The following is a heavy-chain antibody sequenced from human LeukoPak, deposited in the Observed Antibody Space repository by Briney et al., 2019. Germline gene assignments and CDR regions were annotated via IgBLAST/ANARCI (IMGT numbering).Heavy chain of an antibody. CDR3: AKDISGYYYGSGSPDY. D-gene: IGHD3-10*01. CDR2: ISWNSGSI. Sequence: GGSLRLSCAASGFTFDDYAMHWVRQAPGKGLEWVSGISWNSGSIGYADSVKGRFTISRDNAKNSLYLQMNSLRAEDTALYCCAKDISGYYYGSGSPDYWGQGTLVTVSS. J-gene: IGHJ4*02. V-gene: IGHV3-9*01. CDR1: GFTFDDYA.